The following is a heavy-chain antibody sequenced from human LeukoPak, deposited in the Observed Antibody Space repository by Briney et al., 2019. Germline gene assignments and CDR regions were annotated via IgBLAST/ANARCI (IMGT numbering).Heavy chain of an antibody. Sequence: GASVKVSCKASGYTFTSYGISWVRQATGQGLECMGWMNPNSGNTGYAQKFQGRVTMTRNTSISTAYMELSSLRSEDTAVYYCARGRMVRVSNWFDPWGQGTLVTVSS. J-gene: IGHJ5*02. V-gene: IGHV1-8*02. CDR2: MNPNSGNT. D-gene: IGHD3-10*01. CDR3: ARGRMVRVSNWFDP. CDR1: GYTFTSYG.